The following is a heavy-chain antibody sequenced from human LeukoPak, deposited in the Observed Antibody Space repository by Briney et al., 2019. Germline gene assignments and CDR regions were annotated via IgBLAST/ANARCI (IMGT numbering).Heavy chain of an antibody. Sequence: PGGSLRLSCAASGFTVSSNYMSWVRQAPGKGLEWVAVIWYDGSNKYYADSVKGRFTIPRDNSKNTLYLQMNSLRAEDTAMYYCVRGKYYDSSGYYFGDWGQGTLVTVSS. J-gene: IGHJ4*02. V-gene: IGHV3-33*08. CDR3: VRGKYYDSSGYYFGD. CDR1: GFTVSSNY. D-gene: IGHD3-22*01. CDR2: IWYDGSNK.